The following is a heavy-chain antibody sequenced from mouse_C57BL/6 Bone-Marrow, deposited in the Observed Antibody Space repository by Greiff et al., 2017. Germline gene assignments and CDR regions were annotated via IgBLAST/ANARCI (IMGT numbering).Heavy chain of an antibody. J-gene: IGHJ3*01. Sequence: EVMLVESGGGLVKPGGSLKLSCAASGFTFSDYGMHWVRQAPEKGLEWVAYISSGSSTIYYADTVKGRFTISRDNARNTLYLQMSSLKSEDTAMYYCTRDRVATRGSWFAYWGQGTLVTVSA. CDR3: TRDRVATRGSWFAY. CDR2: ISSGSSTI. CDR1: GFTFSDYG. V-gene: IGHV5-17*03. D-gene: IGHD1-1*02.